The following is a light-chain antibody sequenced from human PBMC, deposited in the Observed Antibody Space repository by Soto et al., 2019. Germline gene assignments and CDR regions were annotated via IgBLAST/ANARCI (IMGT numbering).Light chain of an antibody. CDR3: QQSYSTPLT. Sequence: DIEMTQSPSSLSASVGDRVTITCRASQSLSSSLNWYQQKPGKAPELLIYDASSLQTGIPSRFSGSGYRTDFTITISSLQPEDFATYYCQQSYSTPLTFGGGTKVEIK. V-gene: IGKV1-39*01. CDR1: QSLSSS. CDR2: DAS. J-gene: IGKJ4*01.